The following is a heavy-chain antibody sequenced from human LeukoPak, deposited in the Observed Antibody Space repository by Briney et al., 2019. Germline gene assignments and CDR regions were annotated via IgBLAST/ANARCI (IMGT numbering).Heavy chain of an antibody. D-gene: IGHD1-26*01. J-gene: IGHJ4*02. V-gene: IGHV3-23*01. Sequence: GGSLRLSCAASGFTFTSYSMSWVRQAPGKGLEWVSGTSDRGDYTYYANSVKGRFTISRDNSKNTLYLQMNSLRAEDTALYFCAKKAQYNGNYPLDYWGQGTLVTVSS. CDR2: TSDRGDYT. CDR1: GFTFTSYS. CDR3: AKKAQYNGNYPLDY.